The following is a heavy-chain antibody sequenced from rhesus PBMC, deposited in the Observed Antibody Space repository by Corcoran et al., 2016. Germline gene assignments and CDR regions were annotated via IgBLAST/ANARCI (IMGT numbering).Heavy chain of an antibody. J-gene: IGHJ4*01. D-gene: IGHD3-3*01. Sequence: DVQLLETGGGLVQPGGSLRLSCSASGFTFSSYGFSWVRQAPGKGLELVSGITSGGGTTNYAYSVKGRFTILRDNSKNTVSLQMNSLRPEDTAVYYCAKGARSQWTFICDSWGQGVLATVSS. CDR2: ITSGGGTT. V-gene: IGHV3S5*01. CDR1: GFTFSSYG. CDR3: AKGARSQWTFICDS.